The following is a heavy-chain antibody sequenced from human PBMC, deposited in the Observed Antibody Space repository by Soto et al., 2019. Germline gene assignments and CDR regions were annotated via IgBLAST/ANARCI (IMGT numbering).Heavy chain of an antibody. Sequence: QVQLVQSGAEVRKPGASVKVSCEASGYTFTSYDIYWVRQATGQELEWMGWMNPNTGNSGYAQKFQGRVTMTSDTSISTAHMELSSLRSEDTAVYYCARRADTNGWNGFGADKYYFDFWGQGTLVTVSS. CDR2: MNPNTGNS. D-gene: IGHD6-19*01. V-gene: IGHV1-8*01. J-gene: IGHJ4*02. CDR1: GYTFTSYD. CDR3: ARRADTNGWNGFGADKYYFDF.